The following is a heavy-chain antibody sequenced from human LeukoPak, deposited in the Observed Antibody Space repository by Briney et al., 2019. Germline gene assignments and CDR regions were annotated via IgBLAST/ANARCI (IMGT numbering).Heavy chain of an antibody. CDR3: ARDDRGYSSSWYTGYSWFDP. D-gene: IGHD6-13*01. CDR2: IYTSGST. V-gene: IGHV4-4*07. J-gene: IGHJ5*02. CDR1: GSSISSYY. Sequence: SEILSLTCTVSGSSISSYYWSWIRQPAGKGLEWIGRIYTSGSTNYNPSLKSRVTMSVDTSKNQFSLKLSSVTAADTAVYYCARDDRGYSSSWYTGYSWFDPWGQGTLVTVSS.